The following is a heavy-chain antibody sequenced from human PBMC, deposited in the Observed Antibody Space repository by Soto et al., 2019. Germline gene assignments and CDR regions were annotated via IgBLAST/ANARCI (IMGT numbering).Heavy chain of an antibody. CDR2: IDPSDSDT. J-gene: IGHJ3*01. CDR3: ATLGHSLGTFDF. V-gene: IGHV5-10-1*01. Sequence: GESLKISCKGSGYSFTSYWISWVRQMPGKGLELMGRIDPSDSDTYYSPSFQGHVTISADKSISAAYLQWSSLKASDTAMYYCATLGHSLGTFDFWGRGTRVTVSS. CDR1: GYSFTSYW. D-gene: IGHD7-27*01.